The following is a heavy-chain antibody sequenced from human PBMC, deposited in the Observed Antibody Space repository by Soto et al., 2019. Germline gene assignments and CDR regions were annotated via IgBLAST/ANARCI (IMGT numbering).Heavy chain of an antibody. J-gene: IGHJ4*02. CDR2: INEDGSVK. CDR3: VRELNGGPEY. D-gene: IGHD3-10*01. V-gene: IGHV3-7*01. Sequence: EVQLVESGGGLVERGGSLRLSCTASGFTFSTYWMMWVRQAPGKGLEWVANINEDGSVKHHVDPVKGRFTISRDNAKNSLYLQVNGLRAEDTAVYYCVRELNGGPEYWGQGTLVTVSS. CDR1: GFTFSTYW.